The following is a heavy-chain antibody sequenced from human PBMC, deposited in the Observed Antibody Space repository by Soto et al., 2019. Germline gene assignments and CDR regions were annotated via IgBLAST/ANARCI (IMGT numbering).Heavy chain of an antibody. CDR1: GFTFSSYA. Sequence: GGSLRLSCAASGFTFSSYAMHWVRQAPGKGLEWVAVISYDGSNKYYADSVKGRFTISRDNSKNTLYLQMNSLRAEDTAVYYCAREEARDDSYGPFDYWGQGTLVTVSS. CDR2: ISYDGSNK. V-gene: IGHV3-30*04. CDR3: AREEARDDSYGPFDY. J-gene: IGHJ4*02. D-gene: IGHD5-18*01.